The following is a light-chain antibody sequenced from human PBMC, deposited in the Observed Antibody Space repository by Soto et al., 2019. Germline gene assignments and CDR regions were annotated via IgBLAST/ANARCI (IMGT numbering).Light chain of an antibody. Sequence: DIQMTQSPSSLSASVGDRVTITCRASQTINNYLNWYQQKPGKAPKLLIYAASSLQSGVPSRFNGRGSGTDFPLTIRSLQPEDFATYYCQQSYTTLFTFGPRTKVDIK. CDR3: QQSYTTLFT. CDR1: QTINNY. CDR2: AAS. J-gene: IGKJ3*01. V-gene: IGKV1-39*01.